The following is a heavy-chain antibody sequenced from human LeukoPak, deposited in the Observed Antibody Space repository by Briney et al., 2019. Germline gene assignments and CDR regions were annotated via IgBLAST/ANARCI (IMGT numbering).Heavy chain of an antibody. J-gene: IGHJ4*02. CDR1: GYTFTSYY. CDR2: INPSGGST. V-gene: IGHV1-46*01. CDR3: ARVGIQLWSRGYYFDY. Sequence: ASVKVSCKASGYTFTSYYMHWVRQAPGQGPEWMGIINPSGGSTSYAQKFQGRVTMTRDMSTSTVYMELSSLRSEDTAVYYCARVGIQLWSRGYYFDYWGQGTLVTVSS. D-gene: IGHD5-18*01.